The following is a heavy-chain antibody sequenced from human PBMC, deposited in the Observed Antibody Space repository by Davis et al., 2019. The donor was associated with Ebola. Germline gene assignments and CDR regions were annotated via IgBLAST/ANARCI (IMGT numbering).Heavy chain of an antibody. Sequence: SETLSLTCTVSGGSISSYYWSWIRQPAGKGLEWIGRIYTSGSTNYNPSLKSRVTMSVDTSKNQFSLRLSSVTAADTAVYYCAREASSMVRRVSFYYYAMDVWGQGTTVTVSS. CDR3: AREASSMVRRVSFYYYAMDV. V-gene: IGHV4-4*07. CDR1: GGSISSYY. D-gene: IGHD3-10*01. CDR2: IYTSGST. J-gene: IGHJ6*02.